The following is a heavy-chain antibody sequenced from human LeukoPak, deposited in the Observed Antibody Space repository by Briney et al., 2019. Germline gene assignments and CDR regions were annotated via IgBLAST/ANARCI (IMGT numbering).Heavy chain of an antibody. CDR3: ARDYNGDLSLFDY. Sequence: SETLSLTCTVSGYSISSGYYWGWIRQPPGKGLEWIGSIYHSGSTYYSPSLKSRVTISVDTSKNQFSLKLSSVTAADTAVYYCARDYNGDLSLFDYWGQGTLVTVSS. J-gene: IGHJ4*02. V-gene: IGHV4-38-2*02. D-gene: IGHD4-17*01. CDR2: IYHSGST. CDR1: GYSISSGYY.